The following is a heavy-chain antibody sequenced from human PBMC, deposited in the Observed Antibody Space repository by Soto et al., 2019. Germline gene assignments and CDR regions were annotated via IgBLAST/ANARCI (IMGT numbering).Heavy chain of an antibody. CDR1: GYTRTELA. V-gene: IGHV1-24*01. J-gene: IGHJ5*02. CDR3: ARGSTVVTPGWFDP. CDR2: FDPEDGET. Sequence: GAPAKVSCKVSGYTRTELAKLSVRPAPGKGLEWMGGFDPEDGETIYAQKLQGRVTMTTDTSTSTAYMELRSLRSDDTAVYYCARGSTVVTPGWFDPWGQGTLVTVSS. D-gene: IGHD4-17*01.